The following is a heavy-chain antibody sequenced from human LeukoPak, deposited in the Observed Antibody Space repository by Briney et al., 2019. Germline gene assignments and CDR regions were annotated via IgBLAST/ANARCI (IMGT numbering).Heavy chain of an antibody. CDR2: FDPEDGET. Sequence: ASVKVSCKVSGYTLTELSMHWVRQAPGKGLEWMGGFDPEDGETIYAQKFQGRVTMTEDTSTDTAYMEPSSLRSEDTAVYYCATVMGATNAFDIWGQGTMVTVSS. CDR3: ATVMGATNAFDI. D-gene: IGHD1-26*01. CDR1: GYTLTELS. J-gene: IGHJ3*02. V-gene: IGHV1-24*01.